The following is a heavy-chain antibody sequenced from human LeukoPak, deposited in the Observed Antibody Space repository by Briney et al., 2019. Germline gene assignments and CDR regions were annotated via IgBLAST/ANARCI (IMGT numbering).Heavy chain of an antibody. CDR2: ISSSSSTI. J-gene: IGHJ4*02. D-gene: IGHD3-10*01. Sequence: GGSLRLSCAASGFTFSSYSMNWVRQAPGKGLEWVSYISSSSSTIYYADSVKGRFTISRDNAKNSLYLQMNSLRAEDTAVYYCAKAHMVRGVHHLDYWGQGTLVTVSS. V-gene: IGHV3-48*04. CDR3: AKAHMVRGVHHLDY. CDR1: GFTFSSYS.